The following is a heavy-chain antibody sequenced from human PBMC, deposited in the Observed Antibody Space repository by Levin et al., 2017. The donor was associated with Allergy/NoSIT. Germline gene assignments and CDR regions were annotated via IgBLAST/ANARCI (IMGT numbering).Heavy chain of an antibody. Sequence: PGGSLRLSCAASGFTVSSNYMSWVRQAPGKGLEWVSVIYSGGSTYYADSVKGRFTISRDNSKNTLYLQMNSLRAEDTAVYYCARGDSSGWSNYFDYWGQGTLVTVSS. D-gene: IGHD6-19*01. CDR2: IYSGGST. CDR3: ARGDSSGWSNYFDY. J-gene: IGHJ4*02. V-gene: IGHV3-66*02. CDR1: GFTVSSNY.